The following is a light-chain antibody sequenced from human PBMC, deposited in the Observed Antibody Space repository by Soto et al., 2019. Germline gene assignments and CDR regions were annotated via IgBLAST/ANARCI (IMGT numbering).Light chain of an antibody. Sequence: QSVLTQPSSVSGAPGQTVTISCAGTSSNIGSNYDVHWYQHLPGTAPKLLIFGYTNRPSGVPDRFSGSKSGTSASLAITGLQSEDEADYYCCSYAGTYTWVFGGGTKLTVL. J-gene: IGLJ3*02. CDR1: SSNIGSNYD. CDR3: CSYAGTYTWV. CDR2: GYT. V-gene: IGLV1-40*01.